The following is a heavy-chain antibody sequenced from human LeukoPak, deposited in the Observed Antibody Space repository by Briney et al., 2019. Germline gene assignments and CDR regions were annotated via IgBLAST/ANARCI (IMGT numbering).Heavy chain of an antibody. V-gene: IGHV4-34*01. D-gene: IGHD6-19*01. CDR1: GGSCSGYY. CDR2: INHSGST. Sequence: PSETLSLTCAVYGGSCSGYYWSWIRQPPGKGLEWIGEINHSGSTNYNPSLKSRVTISVDTSKNQFSLKLSSVTAADTAVYYCARVYSSGWYRINYWGQGTLVTVSS. J-gene: IGHJ4*02. CDR3: ARVYSSGWYRINY.